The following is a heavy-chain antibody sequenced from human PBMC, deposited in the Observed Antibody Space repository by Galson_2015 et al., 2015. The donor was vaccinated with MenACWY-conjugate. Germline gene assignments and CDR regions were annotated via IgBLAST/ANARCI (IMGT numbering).Heavy chain of an antibody. CDR1: GFTFGKYG. D-gene: IGHD3-10*02. CDR2: LTSSGGDI. J-gene: IGHJ4*02. V-gene: IGHV3-23*01. CDR3: AQGCSSSRPYYFDF. Sequence: ALRLSCAASGFTFGKYGMSWVRQAPGKGLEWVSALTSSGGDIYYAASVKGRFTIARDNSKNTLSLQMDSLRAEDTAVYYCAQGCSSSRPYYFDFWGQGTLVTVSS.